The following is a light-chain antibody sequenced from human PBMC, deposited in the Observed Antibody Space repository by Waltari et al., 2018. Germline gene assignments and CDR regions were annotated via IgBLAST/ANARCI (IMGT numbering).Light chain of an antibody. CDR2: DVS. CDR3: NSYTGSSAWV. J-gene: IGLJ3*02. Sequence: QSALTQPTSVSGSPGQSITISCTGTSRDVGFYNYVSWYQQYPGKVPQLLIYDVSDRPAGVSGRFSGSKSGNTAFLTISGLQADDEADYYCNSYTGSSAWVFGGGTKLTVL. CDR1: SRDVGFYNY. V-gene: IGLV2-14*01.